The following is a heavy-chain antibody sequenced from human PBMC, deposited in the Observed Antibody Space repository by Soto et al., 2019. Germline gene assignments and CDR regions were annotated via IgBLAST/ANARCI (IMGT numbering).Heavy chain of an antibody. V-gene: IGHV3-11*01. Sequence: PGGSLRLSCAASGFTFSDYYMSWIRQAPGKGQEWVSYISSSGSTIYYAASVKGRLTISRDNAKNSLYLQMNSLRAEDTAVYYCARHNHYYYYYYMDGWGKGTTVTVSS. CDR2: ISSSGSTI. CDR1: GFTFSDYY. J-gene: IGHJ6*03. CDR3: ARHNHYYYYYYMDG. D-gene: IGHD1-20*01.